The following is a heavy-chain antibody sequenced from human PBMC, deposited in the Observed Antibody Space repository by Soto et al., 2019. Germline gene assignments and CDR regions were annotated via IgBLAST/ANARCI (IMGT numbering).Heavy chain of an antibody. D-gene: IGHD6-19*01. V-gene: IGHV3-23*01. Sequence: EVQLLESGGGLVQPGGSLRLSCAASGFTFSSYAMSWVRQAPGKGLEWVSAISGSGGSTYYADSVKGRFTISRDNSRNTLYLQMNSLRAEDTAVYYCAKDGIAVAGTYHYYYYYGMDVWGQGTTVTVSS. J-gene: IGHJ6*02. CDR3: AKDGIAVAGTYHYYYYYGMDV. CDR1: GFTFSSYA. CDR2: ISGSGGST.